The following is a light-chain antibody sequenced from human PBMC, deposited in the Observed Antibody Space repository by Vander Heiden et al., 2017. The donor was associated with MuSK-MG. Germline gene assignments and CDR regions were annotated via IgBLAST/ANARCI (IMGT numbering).Light chain of an antibody. V-gene: IGKV1-39*01. J-gene: IGKJ2*01. Sequence: DIQMTQSPSSLSASVGDRVTITCRASQSISSYLNWYQQKPGKAPKLLIYAASSLQSGVPSRFIGSRSGTDFTLTISSLQPEDFSTYYCQQSYSTLPYTFGQGTKLEIK. CDR3: QQSYSTLPYT. CDR2: AAS. CDR1: QSISSY.